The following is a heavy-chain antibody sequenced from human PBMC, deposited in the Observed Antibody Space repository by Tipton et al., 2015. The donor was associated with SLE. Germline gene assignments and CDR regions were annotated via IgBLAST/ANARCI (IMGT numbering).Heavy chain of an antibody. CDR3: AKDMGSSYNWNFDY. D-gene: IGHD1-20*01. J-gene: IGHJ4*02. CDR2: ISSSSSTI. V-gene: IGHV3-48*01. CDR1: GFTFSSYS. Sequence: SLRLSCAASGFTFSSYSMNWVRQAPGKGLEWVSSISSSSSTIYYADSVKGRFTISRDNAKNSLYLQMNSLRAEDTALYYCAKDMGSSYNWNFDYWGQGTLVTVSS.